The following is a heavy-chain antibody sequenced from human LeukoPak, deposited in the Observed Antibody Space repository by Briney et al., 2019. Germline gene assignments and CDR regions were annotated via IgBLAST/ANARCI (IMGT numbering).Heavy chain of an antibody. CDR1: GYTFTSYG. J-gene: IGHJ3*02. Sequence: ASVKVSCKASGYTFTSYGISWVRQAPGQGLEWMGWISAYNGNTNYAQKLQGRVTMTTDTSTSTAYMELRSLRSDDTAVYYCAGFWQQLGNNAFDIWGQGTMVTVSS. CDR3: AGFWQQLGNNAFDI. V-gene: IGHV1-18*01. CDR2: ISAYNGNT. D-gene: IGHD6-13*01.